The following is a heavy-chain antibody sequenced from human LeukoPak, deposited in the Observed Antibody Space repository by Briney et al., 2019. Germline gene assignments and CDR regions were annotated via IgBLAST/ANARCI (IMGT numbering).Heavy chain of an antibody. Sequence: GGSLRLSCAASGFTFTGYEMNWVRQAPGKGLEWVSSISSTGSTMYYADSVKGRFTISRDNAKNSLYLQMNSLRAEDTAIYYCARAAYLVRGVIITPPFDYWGQGTLVTVSS. J-gene: IGHJ4*02. CDR1: GFTFTGYE. D-gene: IGHD3-10*01. CDR3: ARAAYLVRGVIITPPFDY. V-gene: IGHV3-48*03. CDR2: ISSTGSTM.